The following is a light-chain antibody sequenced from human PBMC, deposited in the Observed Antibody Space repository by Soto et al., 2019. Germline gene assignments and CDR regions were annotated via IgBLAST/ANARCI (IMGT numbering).Light chain of an antibody. CDR3: QQFSSYPLT. CDR1: LTISSY. V-gene: IGKV3-20*01. CDR2: DAS. Sequence: EIVLTQSPGTLSLSPGDGSTLSCRASLTISSYLAWYQQKPGQAPRLLIYDASSRATGIPDRFSGGGSGTDFTLTISRLEPEDFAVYYCQQFSSYPLTFGGGTKVDIK. J-gene: IGKJ4*01.